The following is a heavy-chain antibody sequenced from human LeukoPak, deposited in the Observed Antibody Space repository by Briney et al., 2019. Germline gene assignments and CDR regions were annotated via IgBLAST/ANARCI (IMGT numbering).Heavy chain of an antibody. D-gene: IGHD3-3*01. J-gene: IGHJ4*02. CDR2: ISSSSSTI. Sequence: GGSLRLSCAASGFTFSSYSMNWVRQAPGKGLEWVSYISSSSSTIYYADSVKGRFTISRDNAKNSLYLQMNSLRAEDTAVYYCARDPRLEPRDYWGQGTLVTVSS. V-gene: IGHV3-48*01. CDR1: GFTFSSYS. CDR3: ARDPRLEPRDY.